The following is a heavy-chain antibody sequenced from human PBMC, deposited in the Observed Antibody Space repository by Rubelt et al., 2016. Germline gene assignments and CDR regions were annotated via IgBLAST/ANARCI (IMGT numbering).Heavy chain of an antibody. V-gene: IGHV4-59*08. J-gene: IGHJ3*02. CDR2: IYYSGST. Sequence: QVQLQESGPGLVKPSETLSLTCTVSGGSISSYYWSWIRQPPGKGLEWIGYIYYSGSTNYNPSLKSGVTRSVDTSKNQFSLKLSSVTAADTAVYYCARRGSSWYRHAFDIWGQGTMVTVSS. CDR3: ARRGSSWYRHAFDI. CDR1: GGSISSYY. D-gene: IGHD6-13*01.